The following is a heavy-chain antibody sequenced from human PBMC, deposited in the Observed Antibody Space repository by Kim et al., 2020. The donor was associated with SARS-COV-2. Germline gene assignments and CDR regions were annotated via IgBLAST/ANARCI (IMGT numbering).Heavy chain of an antibody. V-gene: IGHV3-7*01. CDR3: ARGKYYDSSA. J-gene: IGHJ5*02. Sequence: EKYYVDYVKGRFNISRDNAKNSLYLQMNSLRAEDTAVYYCARGKYYDSSAWGQGTLVTVSS. D-gene: IGHD3-22*01. CDR2: EK.